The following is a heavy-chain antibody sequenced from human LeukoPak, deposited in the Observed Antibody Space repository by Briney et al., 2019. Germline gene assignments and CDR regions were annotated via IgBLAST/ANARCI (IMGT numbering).Heavy chain of an antibody. D-gene: IGHD2/OR15-2a*01. V-gene: IGHV1-18*01. CDR1: GGTFSSYA. CDR3: AKDWPVLFFADAFDI. J-gene: IGHJ3*02. Sequence: ASVKVSCKASGGTFSSYAISWVRQAPGQGLEWMGWISAYNGNTNYAQKLQGRVTMTTDTSTSTAYMELRSLRSDDTAVYYCAKDWPVLFFADAFDIWGQGTMVTVSS. CDR2: ISAYNGNT.